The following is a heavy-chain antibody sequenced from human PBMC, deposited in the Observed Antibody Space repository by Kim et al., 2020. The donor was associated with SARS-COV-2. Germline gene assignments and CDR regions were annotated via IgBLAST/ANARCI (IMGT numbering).Heavy chain of an antibody. Sequence: GGSQRLSCAASGFTLSDYYMSWIRQAPGKGLEWVAYISSSSGYTNYADAVKGRFTISRDNAETSMYLQMSSLRVDDTAIYYCARRVVADAFDIWGQGTLVTVSS. D-gene: IGHD3-22*01. CDR2: ISSSSGYT. V-gene: IGHV3-11*03. CDR1: GFTLSDYY. CDR3: ARRVVADAFDI. J-gene: IGHJ3*02.